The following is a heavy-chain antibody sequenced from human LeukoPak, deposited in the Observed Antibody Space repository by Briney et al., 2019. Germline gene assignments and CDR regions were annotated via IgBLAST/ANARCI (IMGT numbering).Heavy chain of an antibody. D-gene: IGHD3-10*01. J-gene: IGHJ6*03. Sequence: PGGSLRLSCAASVFTSSSYEMNWVRQAPGKGREWVSYISSSSSTKYYADSVKGRFTISRDNATNSLYLQMNSLRAEDTAVYYCARSPFAMVRAPYYYMDVWGKGTTVTVSS. CDR2: ISSSSSTK. CDR1: VFTSSSYE. CDR3: ARSPFAMVRAPYYYMDV. V-gene: IGHV3-48*01.